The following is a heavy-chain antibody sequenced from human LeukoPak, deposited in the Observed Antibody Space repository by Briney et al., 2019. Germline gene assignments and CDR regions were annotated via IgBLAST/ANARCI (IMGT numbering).Heavy chain of an antibody. V-gene: IGHV3-9*01. Sequence: GGSLRLSCAASGFTFSNYWIHWVRQAPGKGLVWVSGISWNSGNIGYADSVKGRFTISRDNAKNSLYLQMNSLRAEDTAVYYCARVGDDILTGYPYYFDYWGQGTLVTVSS. CDR3: ARVGDDILTGYPYYFDY. J-gene: IGHJ4*02. D-gene: IGHD3-9*01. CDR2: ISWNSGNI. CDR1: GFTFSNYW.